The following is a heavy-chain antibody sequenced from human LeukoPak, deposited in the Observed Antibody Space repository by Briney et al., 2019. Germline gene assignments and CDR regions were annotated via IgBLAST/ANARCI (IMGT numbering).Heavy chain of an antibody. CDR1: GGSISSSSYY. V-gene: IGHV4-39*01. Sequence: SETLSLTCTVSGGSISSSSYYWGWIRQPPGKGLEWIGSIYYSGSTYYNPSLKSRVTISVDTSKNQFSLKLSSVTAADTAVYYCARYVRDIVATIGPIGTYYGMDVWGQGTTVTVSS. CDR2: IYYSGST. J-gene: IGHJ6*02. D-gene: IGHD5-12*01. CDR3: ARYVRDIVATIGPIGTYYGMDV.